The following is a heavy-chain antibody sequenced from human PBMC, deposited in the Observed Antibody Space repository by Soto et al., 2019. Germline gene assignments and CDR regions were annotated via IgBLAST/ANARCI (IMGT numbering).Heavy chain of an antibody. J-gene: IGHJ4*02. Sequence: ASVKVSCKPSGYTFTSYGISWVRQAPGQGLEWMGWISAYNGNTNYAQKLQGRVTMTTDTSTSTAYMELRSLRSDDTAVYYCARDHQGYCSGGSCYLGYWGQGALVTVSS. D-gene: IGHD2-15*01. CDR1: GYTFTSYG. CDR3: ARDHQGYCSGGSCYLGY. CDR2: ISAYNGNT. V-gene: IGHV1-18*04.